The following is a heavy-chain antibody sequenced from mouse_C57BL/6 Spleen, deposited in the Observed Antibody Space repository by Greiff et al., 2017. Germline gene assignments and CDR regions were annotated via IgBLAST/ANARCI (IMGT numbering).Heavy chain of an antibody. V-gene: IGHV1-50*01. D-gene: IGHD2-4*01. Sequence: QVQLQQPGAELVKPGASVKLSCKASGYTFTSYWMQWVKQRPGQGLEWIGDIDPSDSYTNYNQKFKGKATLTVDTSSSPAYMQLSSLTSEDSAVYYCALKDDDYVGWFAYWGQGTTLTVSS. J-gene: IGHJ2*01. CDR2: IDPSDSYT. CDR3: ALKDDDYVGWFAY. CDR1: GYTFTSYW.